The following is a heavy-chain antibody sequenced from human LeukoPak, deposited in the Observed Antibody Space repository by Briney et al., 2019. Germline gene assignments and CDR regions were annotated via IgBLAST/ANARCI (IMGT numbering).Heavy chain of an antibody. CDR3: ARANSLEYSSSSVLDY. J-gene: IGHJ4*02. Sequence: SETLSLTCAVYGGSFSGYYWSWIRQPPGKGLEWIGEINHSGSTNYNPSLESRVTISVDTSKNQFSLKLSSVTAADTAVYYCARANSLEYSSSSVLDYWGQGTLVTVSS. CDR2: INHSGST. CDR1: GGSFSGYY. D-gene: IGHD6-6*01. V-gene: IGHV4-34*01.